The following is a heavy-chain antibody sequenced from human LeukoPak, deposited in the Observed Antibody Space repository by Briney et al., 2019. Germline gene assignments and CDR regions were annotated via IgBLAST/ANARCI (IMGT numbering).Heavy chain of an antibody. CDR2: INPSGGST. J-gene: IGHJ4*02. Sequence: ASVKVSCKASEYTFTNNYIHWVRQAPGQGLEWMGLINPSGGSTTYAQKFQGRVTMTRDTSTSTVCMELSSLRSEDTAVYYCASSIPAAGYFFDYWGQGALVTVSS. D-gene: IGHD6-13*01. CDR3: ASSIPAAGYFFDY. CDR1: EYTFTNNY. V-gene: IGHV1-46*01.